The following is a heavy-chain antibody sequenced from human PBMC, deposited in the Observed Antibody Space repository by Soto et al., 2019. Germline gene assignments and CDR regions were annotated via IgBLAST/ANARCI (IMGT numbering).Heavy chain of an antibody. J-gene: IGHJ6*02. CDR3: ARAVTWGLDV. V-gene: IGHV3-48*02. CDR1: GFTFSLYS. D-gene: IGHD3-10*01. CDR2: ISRSSTGI. Sequence: VQFVESGGGLVQPGGSLRLSCAASGFTFSLYSMSWVRQAPGKGLGWVSYISRSSTGIHYADSVKGRVTISRDDATNSMHLQMNSLRDGDTAVYYCARAVTWGLDVWGQGTTVSISS.